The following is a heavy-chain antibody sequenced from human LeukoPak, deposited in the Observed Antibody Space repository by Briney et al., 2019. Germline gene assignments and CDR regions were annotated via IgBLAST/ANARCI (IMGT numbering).Heavy chain of an antibody. J-gene: IGHJ4*02. CDR1: GFTFSSYG. Sequence: GGSLRLSCAASGFTFSSYGMHWVRQAPGKGLEWVAVISYDGSNKYYADSVKGRFTISRDNSKNMLYLQMNSLRAEDTAVYYCAKVGIAVAGAYYFDYWGQGTLVTVSS. CDR3: AKVGIAVAGAYYFDY. CDR2: ISYDGSNK. V-gene: IGHV3-30*18. D-gene: IGHD6-19*01.